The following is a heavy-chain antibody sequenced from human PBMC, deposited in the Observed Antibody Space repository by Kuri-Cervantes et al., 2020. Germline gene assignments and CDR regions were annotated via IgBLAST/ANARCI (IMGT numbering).Heavy chain of an antibody. CDR1: GYSITNTFY. Sequence: SETLSLTCIVSGYSITNTFYWGWIRQPPGKGLEWIGSLYHSGSTYYNPSLKSRVTISLDTSKNQFSLKMSSVTAADTAVYYCARAVRFWDFDSWGQGTLVTVSS. J-gene: IGHJ4*02. D-gene: IGHD3-3*01. CDR3: ARAVRFWDFDS. V-gene: IGHV4-38-2*02. CDR2: LYHSGST.